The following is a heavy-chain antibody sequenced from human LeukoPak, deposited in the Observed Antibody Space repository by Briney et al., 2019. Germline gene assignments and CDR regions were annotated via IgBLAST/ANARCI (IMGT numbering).Heavy chain of an antibody. D-gene: IGHD2-8*01. J-gene: IGHJ6*01. V-gene: IGHV3-30-3*01. CDR3: ARVSYCTNGVCYPDYYYGMDV. CDR1: RFTFSSYA. Sequence: GRSLRLSCAASRFTFSSYAMHWVRQAPGKGLEWVAVISYDGSNKYYADSVKGRFTISRDNSKNTLYLQMNSLRAEDTAVYYCARVSYCTNGVCYPDYYYGMDVWGQGTTVTVSS. CDR2: ISYDGSNK.